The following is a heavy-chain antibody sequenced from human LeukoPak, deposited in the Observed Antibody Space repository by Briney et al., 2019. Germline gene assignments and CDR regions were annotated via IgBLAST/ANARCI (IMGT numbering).Heavy chain of an antibody. CDR1: GLTFSSFP. Sequence: GGSLRLSCAVSGLTFSSFPMHWVRQAPGKGLECVSSISSNGGDTYYANSVKGRFTISRDNSKNTLYLQMSSLRAEDTAVYYCARRRGGWYFDYWGQGTLVTVSS. D-gene: IGHD6-19*01. CDR3: ARRRGGWYFDY. J-gene: IGHJ4*02. V-gene: IGHV3-64*01. CDR2: ISSNGGDT.